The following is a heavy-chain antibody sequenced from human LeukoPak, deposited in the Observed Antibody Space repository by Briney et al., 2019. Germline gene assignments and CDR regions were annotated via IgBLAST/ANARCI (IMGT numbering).Heavy chain of an antibody. V-gene: IGHV1-8*01. Sequence: ASVKVSCKASGYTFTSYDISWVRQATGQGLEWMGWMNPNSGNTGYAQKFQGRVTMTRNTSISTAYMELSSLRSEDTAVYYCARGPGDTYDFWSGYFYYYYYGMDVWGQGTTVTVSS. CDR2: MNPNSGNT. D-gene: IGHD3-3*01. CDR3: ARGPGDTYDFWSGYFYYYYYGMDV. CDR1: GYTFTSYD. J-gene: IGHJ6*02.